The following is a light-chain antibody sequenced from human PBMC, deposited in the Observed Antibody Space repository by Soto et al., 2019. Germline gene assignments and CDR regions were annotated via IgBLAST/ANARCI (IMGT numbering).Light chain of an antibody. V-gene: IGLV2-8*01. CDR1: SSDVGAYNY. J-gene: IGLJ1*01. CDR2: EVN. Sequence: QSALTQPPSASGSPGQSVTISCTGTSSDVGAYNYVSWYQQHPGKAPKVMIYEVNKRPSGVPDRFSGSKSGNTASLTVSGLQAEDEADYYCSSYAGSNNVVFGIGTKLTVL. CDR3: SSYAGSNNVV.